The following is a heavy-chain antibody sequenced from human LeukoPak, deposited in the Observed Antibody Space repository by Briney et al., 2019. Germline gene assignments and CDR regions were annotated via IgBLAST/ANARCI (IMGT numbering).Heavy chain of an antibody. V-gene: IGHV3-33*01. CDR1: GFTFSSYG. J-gene: IGHJ4*02. CDR2: IWYDGSNK. Sequence: PGGSLRLSCAASGFTFSSYGMHWVRQAPGKGLEWVAVIWYDGSNKYYADSVKGRFTISRDNSKNTLYLQMNSLRAEDTAVYYCARGGPWPYCSGGSCYSQFDYWGQGTLVTASS. D-gene: IGHD2-15*01. CDR3: ARGGPWPYCSGGSCYSQFDY.